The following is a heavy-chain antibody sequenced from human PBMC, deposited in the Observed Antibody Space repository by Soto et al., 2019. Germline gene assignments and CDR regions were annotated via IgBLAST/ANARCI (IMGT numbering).Heavy chain of an antibody. D-gene: IGHD6-13*01. CDR2: IYYSGST. J-gene: IGHJ6*02. V-gene: IGHV4-59*01. CDR1: GGSISSYY. CDR3: ARDRPASGSSWDYYYGMDV. Sequence: PSETLSLTCTVSGGSISSYYWSWIRQPPGKGLEWIGYIYYSGSTNYNPSLKSRVTISVDTSKNQFSLKLSPVTAADTAVYYCARDRPASGSSWDYYYGMDVWGQGTTVTVSS.